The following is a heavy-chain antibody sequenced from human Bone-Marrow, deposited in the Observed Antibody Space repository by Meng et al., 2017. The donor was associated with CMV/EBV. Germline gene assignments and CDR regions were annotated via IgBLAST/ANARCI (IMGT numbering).Heavy chain of an antibody. J-gene: IGHJ6*02. V-gene: IGHV3-53*01. D-gene: IGHD6-13*01. Sequence: GGSLRLSCAASGFTVSSNYMSWVRQAPGKGLEWVSVIYRGGSTYYADSVKGRFTISRDNSKNTLYLQMNSLRAEDTSVYYCASPMYSSSWYAYYYYGMDVWGQGTTVTASS. CDR3: ASPMYSSSWYAYYYYGMDV. CDR2: IYRGGST. CDR1: GFTVSSNY.